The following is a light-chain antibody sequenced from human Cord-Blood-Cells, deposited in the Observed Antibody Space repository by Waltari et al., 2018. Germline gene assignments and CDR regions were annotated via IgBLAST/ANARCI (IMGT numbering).Light chain of an antibody. J-gene: IGKJ1*01. CDR3: QQYNSYWT. Sequence: DIQMTESPSTLSASVGDRVTITCRASQSISSWLAWYQQNPGKDPKLLIYDASSLESGVPSSFSGSGSGTEFTLTISSLQPDDFATYYCQQYNSYWTFGQGTKVEIK. CDR1: QSISSW. CDR2: DAS. V-gene: IGKV1-5*01.